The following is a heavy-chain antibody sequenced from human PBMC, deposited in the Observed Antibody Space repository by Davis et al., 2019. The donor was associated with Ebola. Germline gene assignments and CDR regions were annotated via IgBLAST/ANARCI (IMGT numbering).Heavy chain of an antibody. J-gene: IGHJ6*02. CDR1: GYTFTSYD. V-gene: IGHV1-8*01. Sequence: ASVKVSCKASGYTFTSYDINWVRQATGQGLEWMGWMNPNSGNTGYAQKFQGRVTMTRNTSISTAYMELSSLRSEDTAVYYCARLAMIPYYYGMDVWGQGTTVTVSS. CDR2: MNPNSGNT. D-gene: IGHD5-12*01. CDR3: ARLAMIPYYYGMDV.